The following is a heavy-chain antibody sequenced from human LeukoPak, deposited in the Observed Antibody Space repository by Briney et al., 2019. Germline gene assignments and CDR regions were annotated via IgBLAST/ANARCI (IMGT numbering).Heavy chain of an antibody. J-gene: IGHJ6*02. D-gene: IGHD1-14*01. Sequence: GASVKVSCKASGYTFTSYHMHWVRQAPGQGLEWMGLINLSGGSTTYAQRFQGRVTMTTDTSTSTAYMELRSLRSDDTAVYYCAGEETHHVYYGMDVWGQGTMVTVSS. CDR3: AGEETHHVYYGMDV. V-gene: IGHV1-46*01. CDR2: INLSGGST. CDR1: GYTFTSYH.